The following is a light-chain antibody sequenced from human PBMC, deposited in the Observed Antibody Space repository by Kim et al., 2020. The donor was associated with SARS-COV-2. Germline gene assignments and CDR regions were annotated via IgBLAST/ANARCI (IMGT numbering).Light chain of an antibody. CDR1: SSDVGGYNY. J-gene: IGLJ2*01. CDR3: SSYTSSSTLV. CDR2: DVS. V-gene: IGLV2-14*01. Sequence: QSALTQPASVSGSPGQSITISCTGTSSDVGGYNYGSWYQQHPGKAPKLMIYDVSQRPSGVSNRFSGSKSGNTASLTISGLQAEDEADYYCSSYTSSSTLVFGGGTQLTVL.